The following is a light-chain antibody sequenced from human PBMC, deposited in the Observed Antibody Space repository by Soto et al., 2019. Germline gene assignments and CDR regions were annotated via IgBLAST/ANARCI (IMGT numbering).Light chain of an antibody. V-gene: IGKV1-5*03. CDR1: QSISTC. CDR3: KQYDSYRS. Sequence: DIQMTQSPSTLSASVGDSVTITCRASQSISTCLAWYQHKPAKAPRLLIYEASILERGVPSRFSGSVSGTEFTLTVTSRQADDVAPYYCKQYDSYRSFGLGTRV. CDR2: EAS. J-gene: IGKJ1*01.